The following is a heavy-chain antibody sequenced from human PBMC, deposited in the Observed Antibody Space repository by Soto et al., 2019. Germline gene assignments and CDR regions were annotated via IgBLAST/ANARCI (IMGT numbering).Heavy chain of an antibody. CDR3: ARDKITGLFDY. D-gene: IGHD2-8*02. CDR2: INHSGST. Sequence: SETLSLTCTVSGGSISSGGYYWSWIRQPPGTGLEWIGEINHSGSTNYNPSLKSRVTISVDTSKNQFSLKLTSVTAADTAVYYCARDKITGLFDYWGQGTLVTSPQ. J-gene: IGHJ4*02. V-gene: IGHV4-39*07. CDR1: GGSISSGGYY.